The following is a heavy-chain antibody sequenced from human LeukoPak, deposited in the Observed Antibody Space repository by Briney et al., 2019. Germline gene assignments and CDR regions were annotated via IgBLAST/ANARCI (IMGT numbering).Heavy chain of an antibody. Sequence: GGSLRLLCTASGFTLGHLPMRRVGPAPGKGLEGGGFIRSKCYGEPREYVAPVKGRFTIPRDDSKRIADLQLTRRKTEYSAVYYCTRAVEPAAFYYYYYMDVWGKGTTVTISS. J-gene: IGHJ6*03. CDR2: IRSKCYGEPR. V-gene: IGHV3-49*04. CDR1: GFTLGHLP. CDR3: TRAVEPAAFYYYYYMDV. D-gene: IGHD2-2*01.